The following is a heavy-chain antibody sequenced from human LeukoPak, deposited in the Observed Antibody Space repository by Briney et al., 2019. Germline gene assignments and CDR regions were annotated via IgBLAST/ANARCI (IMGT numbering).Heavy chain of an antibody. CDR3: AKDPDYYDSSGYFFYYMDV. V-gene: IGHV3-48*03. J-gene: IGHJ6*03. Sequence: GGPLSLSWQAPGSTSVSLKRTWVGRLPGRGRGWFSYFVVGVSTIYYADSVKGRFTISRDNSKNTLYLQMNSLRAEDTAVYYCAKDPDYYDSSGYFFYYMDVWGKGTTVTISS. D-gene: IGHD3-22*01. CDR1: GSTSVSL. CDR2: FVVGVSTI.